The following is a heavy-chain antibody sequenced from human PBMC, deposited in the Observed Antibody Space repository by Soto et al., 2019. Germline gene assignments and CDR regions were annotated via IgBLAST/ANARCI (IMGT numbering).Heavy chain of an antibody. CDR3: ARVPDY. D-gene: IGHD2-2*01. CDR2: MYHSGST. Sequence: SETLSLTCTVSGGSISSSRCSWGWIRQPPGKGLEWIGYMYHSGSTYYNPSLKSRVTISIDRSKNQFSLKLSSVTAADTAVYYCARVPDYWGQGILVTVSS. J-gene: IGHJ4*02. CDR1: GGSISSSRCS. V-gene: IGHV4-30-2*01.